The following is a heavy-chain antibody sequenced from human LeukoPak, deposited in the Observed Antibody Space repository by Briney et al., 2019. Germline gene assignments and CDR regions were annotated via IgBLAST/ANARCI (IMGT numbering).Heavy chain of an antibody. CDR2: INHSGST. CDR3: AVPAAMSDFDY. V-gene: IGHV4-34*01. J-gene: IGHJ4*02. D-gene: IGHD2-2*01. Sequence: SETLSLTCAVYGGSFSGYYWSWIRQPPGKGLEWIGEINHSGSTNYNPSLKSRVTISVDTPKNQFSLKLSSVTAADTAVYYCAVPAAMSDFDYWGQGTLVTVSS. CDR1: GGSFSGYY.